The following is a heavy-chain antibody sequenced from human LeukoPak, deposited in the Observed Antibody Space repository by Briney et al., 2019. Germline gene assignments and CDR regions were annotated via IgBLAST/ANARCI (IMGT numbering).Heavy chain of an antibody. D-gene: IGHD6-13*01. CDR2: IYYSGST. J-gene: IGHJ5*02. CDR1: GGSISSYY. CDR3: ARGLYSSSWYVWFDP. Sequence: PSGTLSLTCTVSGGSISSYYWSWIRQPPGKGLEWIGYIYYSGSTNYNPSLKSRVTISVDTSKNQFSLKLSSVTAADTAVYYCARGLYSSSWYVWFDPWGQGTLVTVSS. V-gene: IGHV4-59*01.